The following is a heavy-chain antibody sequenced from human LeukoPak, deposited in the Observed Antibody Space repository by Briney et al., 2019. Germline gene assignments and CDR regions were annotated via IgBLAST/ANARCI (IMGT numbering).Heavy chain of an antibody. CDR3: ARAERDVVPAAAPDYGMDV. D-gene: IGHD2-2*01. CDR2: ISYDGSNK. CDR1: GLTFSSNA. V-gene: IGHV3-30-3*01. J-gene: IGHJ6*02. Sequence: GGSLRLSCAASGLTFSSNAMHWVRQAPGKGLEWVAVISYDGSNKYYADSVKGRFTISRDNSKNTLYLQMNSLRAEDTAVYYCARAERDVVPAAAPDYGMDVWGQGTTVTVSS.